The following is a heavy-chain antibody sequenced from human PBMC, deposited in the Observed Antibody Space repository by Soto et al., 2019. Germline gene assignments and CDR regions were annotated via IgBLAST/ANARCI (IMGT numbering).Heavy chain of an antibody. V-gene: IGHV3-30-3*01. CDR2: ISYDGSNK. CDR3: ARDRWPARYYFDY. Sequence: AVSLRLSCAASGFTFSSYAMHGVRQAPGKGLEWVAVISYDGSNKYYADSVKGRFTISRDNSKNTLYLQMNSLRAEDTAVYYGARDRWPARYYFDYWGKGTLVTV. CDR1: GFTFSSYA. D-gene: IGHD2-2*01. J-gene: IGHJ4*02.